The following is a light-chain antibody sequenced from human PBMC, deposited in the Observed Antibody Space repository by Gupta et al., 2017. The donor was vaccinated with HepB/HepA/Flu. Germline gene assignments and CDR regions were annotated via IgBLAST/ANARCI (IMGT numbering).Light chain of an antibody. Sequence: IVLTQSPATLSLSPGERATLSCRASQSVSRYLAWYQQKPGQAPRLLIYDASNRVTGIPARFSGSGSETDFTLTISSLEPEDFAVYYGQQRSNWPLTFGGGTKVEIK. CDR2: DAS. CDR1: QSVSRY. J-gene: IGKJ4*01. V-gene: IGKV3-11*01. CDR3: QQRSNWPLT.